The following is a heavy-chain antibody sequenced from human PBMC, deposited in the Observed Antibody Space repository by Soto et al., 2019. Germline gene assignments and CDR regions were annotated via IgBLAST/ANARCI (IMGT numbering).Heavy chain of an antibody. CDR3: ARAPGRARYDSSGYYYDY. Sequence: GESLKISCAASGFTFSSYAMHWVRQAPGKGLEWVAVISYDGSNKYYADSVKGRFTISRDNSKNTLYLQMNSLRAEDTAVYYCARAPGRARYDSSGYYYDYWGQGTLVTVSS. V-gene: IGHV3-30*04. CDR1: GFTFSSYA. D-gene: IGHD3-22*01. J-gene: IGHJ4*02. CDR2: ISYDGSNK.